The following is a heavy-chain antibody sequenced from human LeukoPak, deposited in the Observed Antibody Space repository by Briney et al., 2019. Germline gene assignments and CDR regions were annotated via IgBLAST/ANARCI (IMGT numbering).Heavy chain of an antibody. D-gene: IGHD1-26*01. Sequence: GASVKVSCKASGGTFSSYAISWVRQAPGQGLEWMGRIIPILGIANYAQKFQGRVTMTRDTSTSTVYMELSSLRSEDTAVYYCAREWELTRDEYFDYWGQGTLVTVSS. V-gene: IGHV1-69*04. CDR3: AREWELTRDEYFDY. CDR2: IIPILGIA. CDR1: GGTFSSYA. J-gene: IGHJ4*02.